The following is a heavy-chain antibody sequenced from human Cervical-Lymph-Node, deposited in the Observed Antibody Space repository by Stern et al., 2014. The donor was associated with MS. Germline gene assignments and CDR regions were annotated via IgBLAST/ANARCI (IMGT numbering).Heavy chain of an antibody. Sequence: EVQLVESGGGLVRPGGSLRLSCAASGFTFSSSWMHWVRQVPGKGLVWVSRIGSDGIDPSYADSVKGRFTISRDNSRNTVYLQMNRLRAEDTAVYFCAREYEVYSIQAYYGMDVWGQGTTVIVSS. J-gene: IGHJ6*02. V-gene: IGHV3-74*01. D-gene: IGHD2-8*01. CDR3: AREYEVYSIQAYYGMDV. CDR1: GFTFSSSW. CDR2: IGSDGIDP.